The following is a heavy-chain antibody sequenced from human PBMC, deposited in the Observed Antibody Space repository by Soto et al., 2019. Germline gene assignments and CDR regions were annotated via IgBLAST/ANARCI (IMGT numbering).Heavy chain of an antibody. V-gene: IGHV1-69*01. J-gene: IGHJ6*02. CDR3: ASAGTVTTSPYYWYYGMDV. CDR2: IIPIFGTS. D-gene: IGHD4-17*01. CDR1: GGTFSSYA. Sequence: QVQLVQSGAEVKKPGSSVKVSCKASGGTFSSYAISWVRQAPGQGLEWMGGIIPIFGTSNYAQKFQGRVTITADESTSTAYMELSRLRSEDTAVYYCASAGTVTTSPYYWYYGMDVWGQGTTVTVSS.